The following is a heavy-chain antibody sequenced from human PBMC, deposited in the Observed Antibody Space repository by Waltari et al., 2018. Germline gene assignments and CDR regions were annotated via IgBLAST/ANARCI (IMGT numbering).Heavy chain of an antibody. CDR2: IYYSGST. CDR3: ARGGDLDY. CDR1: GGSVSSGSYY. J-gene: IGHJ4*02. V-gene: IGHV4-61*01. Sequence: QVQLQESGPGLVKPSETLSLTCTVSGGSVSSGSYYWSWIRQPPGKGLEWIGYIYYSGSTNYNPSLQSRVTISVDTSKNQFSLKLSSVTAADTAVYYCARGGDLDYWGQGTLVTVSS. D-gene: IGHD4-17*01.